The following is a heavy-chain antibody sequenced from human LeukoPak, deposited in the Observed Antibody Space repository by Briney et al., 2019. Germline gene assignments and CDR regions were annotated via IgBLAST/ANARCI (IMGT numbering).Heavy chain of an antibody. D-gene: IGHD3-22*01. Sequence: SQTLSLTCTVSGGSISNVNYYWSWIRQPPGKGLEWIGYIYYSGSTYYNPSLKSRLTISVDTSKNQFSLKLTSVTAADTAVYYCARHTYYFDSGGRASPYFDYWGQGTLVTVSS. CDR3: ARHTYYFDSGGRASPYFDY. V-gene: IGHV4-30-4*01. CDR2: IYYSGST. CDR1: GGSISNVNYY. J-gene: IGHJ4*02.